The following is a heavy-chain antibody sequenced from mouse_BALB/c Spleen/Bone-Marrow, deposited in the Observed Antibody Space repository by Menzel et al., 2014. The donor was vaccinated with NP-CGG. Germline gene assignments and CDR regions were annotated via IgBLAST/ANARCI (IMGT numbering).Heavy chain of an antibody. V-gene: IGHV1-5*01. CDR1: GYTFSNYW. Sequence: EVKLMESGTVLARPGAAVKMSCKASGYTFSNYWVHWIKQRPGQGLEWIGTIHPGNSDTTYNQKFKGKAKLTAVTSTSTAYMELSSLTNEDSAVYYCTTLARNNFDYWGQGTTLTVSS. CDR2: IHPGNSDT. J-gene: IGHJ2*01. CDR3: TTLARNNFDY. D-gene: IGHD3-1*01.